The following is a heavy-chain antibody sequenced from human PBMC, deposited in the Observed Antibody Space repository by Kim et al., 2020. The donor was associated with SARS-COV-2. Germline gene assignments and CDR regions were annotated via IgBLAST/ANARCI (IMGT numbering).Heavy chain of an antibody. V-gene: IGHV1-3*01. J-gene: IGHJ5*02. CDR3: ARTGPAGRAVGGLTARIDP. Sequence: ASVKVSCKASGYTFTSYAMHWVRQAPGQRLEWMGWINAGNGNTKYSQKFQGRVTITRDTSASTAYMELSSLRSEDTAVYYCARTGPAGRAVGGLTARIDPWGQGTLVTVSS. CDR2: INAGNGNT. D-gene: IGHD3-16*01. CDR1: GYTFTSYA.